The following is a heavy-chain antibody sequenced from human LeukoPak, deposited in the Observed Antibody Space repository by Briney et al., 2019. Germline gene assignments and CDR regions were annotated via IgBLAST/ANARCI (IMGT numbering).Heavy chain of an antibody. J-gene: IGHJ6*03. D-gene: IGHD6-13*01. Sequence: GASVKVSCKASGGTFSSYAISWVRQAPGQGLEWMGGIIPIFGTANYAQKFQGRVTITTDESTSTAYMELSSLRSEDTAVYYCARGSSISNSSSWNFSYKDYYYYMDVWGKGTTVTVSS. CDR1: GGTFSSYA. CDR2: IIPIFGTA. CDR3: ARGSSISNSSSWNFSYKDYYYYMDV. V-gene: IGHV1-69*05.